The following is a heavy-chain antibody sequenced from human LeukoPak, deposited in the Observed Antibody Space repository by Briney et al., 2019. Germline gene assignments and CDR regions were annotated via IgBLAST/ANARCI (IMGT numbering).Heavy chain of an antibody. D-gene: IGHD3-16*01. V-gene: IGHV3-7*01. CDR3: ARDGVPGGRDV. Sequence: GGSLRLSCAASGFAFSSHWMNWVRQAPGKGLEWVANVNREGSDKNYVDSVKGRFTISRDNAKNTLYLQMNSLRVEDTAVYYCARDGVPGGRDVWGQGTTVTVS. CDR2: VNREGSDK. J-gene: IGHJ6*02. CDR1: GFAFSSHW.